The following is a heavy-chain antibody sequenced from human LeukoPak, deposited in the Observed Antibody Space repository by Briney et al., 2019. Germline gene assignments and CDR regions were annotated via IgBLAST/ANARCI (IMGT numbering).Heavy chain of an antibody. D-gene: IGHD1-26*01. CDR1: GYTFTSYG. V-gene: IGHV1-18*01. Sequence: ASVKVSCKASGYTFTSYGIIWVRQAPGQGLEWMGWISAYNGNTNYAQRLQGRVTMTTDTSTSTAYMELRSLRSDDTAVYYCARSSGSYFLSDYWGQGTLVTVSS. CDR2: ISAYNGNT. J-gene: IGHJ4*02. CDR3: ARSSGSYFLSDY.